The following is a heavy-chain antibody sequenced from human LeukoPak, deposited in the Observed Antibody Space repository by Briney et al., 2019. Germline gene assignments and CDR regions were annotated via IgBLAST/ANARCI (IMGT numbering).Heavy chain of an antibody. D-gene: IGHD5-18*01. CDR2: ISSSSSYI. V-gene: IGHV3-21*01. CDR3: ARVSVDTAMVTPSGFDY. J-gene: IGHJ4*02. CDR1: GFTFSSYS. Sequence: PGGSLRLSCAASGFTFSSYSMNWVRRAPGKGLEWVSSISSSSSYIYYADSVKGRFTISRDNAKNSLYLQMNSLRAEDTAVYYCARVSVDTAMVTPSGFDYWGQGTLVTVSS.